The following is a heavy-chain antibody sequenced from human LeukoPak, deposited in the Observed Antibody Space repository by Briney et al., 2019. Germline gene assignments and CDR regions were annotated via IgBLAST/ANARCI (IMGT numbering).Heavy chain of an antibody. J-gene: IGHJ4*02. V-gene: IGHV3-20*04. D-gene: IGHD3-3*01. CDR3: ARSDYDFWSGYYTY. CDR2: INWNGGST. CDR1: GFTFDDYG. Sequence: GGSLRLFCAASGFTFDDYGMSWVRQAPGKGLEWVSGINWNGGSTGYADSVKGRFTISRDNAKNSLYLQMNSLRAEDTAVYYCARSDYDFWSGYYTYWGQGTLVTVSS.